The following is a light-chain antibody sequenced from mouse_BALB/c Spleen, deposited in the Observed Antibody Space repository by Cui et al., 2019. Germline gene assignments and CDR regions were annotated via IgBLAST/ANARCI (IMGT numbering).Light chain of an antibody. V-gene: IGKV4-59*01. J-gene: IGKJ2*01. CDR3: QQWSSNPPT. Sequence: QIVLTQSPELMSASPGVKVTMTCRASASVSYMHWYQQKSGTSPKRWIYDTSKLASGVPARFSGSGSGTSYSLTISSVEAEDAATYYCQQWSSNPPTFGGGTKLEIK. CDR2: DTS. CDR1: ASVSY.